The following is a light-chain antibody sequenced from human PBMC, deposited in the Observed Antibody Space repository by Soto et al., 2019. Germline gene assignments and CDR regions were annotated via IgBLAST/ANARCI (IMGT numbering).Light chain of an antibody. V-gene: IGKV3-15*01. CDR2: GAS. J-gene: IGKJ4*01. Sequence: EIVETQSPATLSVSPGERATLSCRASQSVSSNLAWYQQKPGQAPRLLIYGASTRATGIPARFSGSGSGTEFTLTISSLQSEDFAVYYCQQYDYWPPVTFGGGTKVEIK. CDR3: QQYDYWPPVT. CDR1: QSVSSN.